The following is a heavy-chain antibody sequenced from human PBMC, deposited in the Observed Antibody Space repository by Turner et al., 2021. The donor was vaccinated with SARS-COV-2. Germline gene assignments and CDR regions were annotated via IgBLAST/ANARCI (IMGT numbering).Heavy chain of an antibody. CDR3: AKMMFGGWCGFEY. V-gene: IGHV3-30*18. J-gene: IGHJ4*02. D-gene: IGHD6-19*01. Sequence: QVQLVASGGGLVQPRWSLRPSFASSGFTFSSYGMHWVRQAPGKGLEWVEVISYDGSNKYYVDSVKGRFTIARENSKNTLYLQMNSLRAEDTAVYYSAKMMFGGWCGFEYWGQGTLVTVSS. CDR2: ISYDGSNK. CDR1: GFTFSSYG.